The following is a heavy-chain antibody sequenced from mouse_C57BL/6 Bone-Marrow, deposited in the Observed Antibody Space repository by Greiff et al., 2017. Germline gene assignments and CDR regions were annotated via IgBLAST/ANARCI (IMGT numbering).Heavy chain of an antibody. CDR3: ARGGYYGNFDY. V-gene: IGHV1-19*01. J-gene: IGHJ2*01. CDR1: GYTFTDYY. Sequence: EVQLQQSGPVLVKPGASVKMSCKASGYTFTDYYMNWVKQSHGKSLEWIGVINPYNGGTSYNQKFKGKATLTVDKSSSTAYMELNSLTSEDSAVYYGARGGYYGNFDYWGQGTTLTVSS. D-gene: IGHD2-1*01. CDR2: INPYNGGT.